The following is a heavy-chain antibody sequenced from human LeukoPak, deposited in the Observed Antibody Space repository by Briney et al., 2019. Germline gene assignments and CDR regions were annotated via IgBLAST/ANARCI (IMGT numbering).Heavy chain of an antibody. CDR2: IYYSGST. J-gene: IGHJ3*02. Sequence: SETLSLTCTVSGGSISSSSYYWGWIRQPPGKGLEWLGCIYYSGSTYYNPSLKSRVTISVDTSKNQFSLKLSSVTAADTAVYYCARHRGGLVGATRSAFDIWGQGTMVTVSS. CDR3: ARHRGGLVGATRSAFDI. CDR1: GGSISSSSYY. V-gene: IGHV4-39*01. D-gene: IGHD1-26*01.